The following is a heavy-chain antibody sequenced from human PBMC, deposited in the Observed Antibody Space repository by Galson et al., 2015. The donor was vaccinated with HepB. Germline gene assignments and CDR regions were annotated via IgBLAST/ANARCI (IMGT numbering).Heavy chain of an antibody. CDR2: IDRDDDK. CDR1: GFSLTTSGMC. V-gene: IGHV2-70*20. Sequence: PALVKPTQTLTLTCTFSGFSLTTSGMCVTWVRQPPGKALEWLAVIDRDDDKYYSTSLKTRLTIFKDTSKNQVVLTMTNMDPVDTATYYCVRNPNYYDSSGYYDYWGQGTLVTVSS. CDR3: VRNPNYYDSSGYYDY. J-gene: IGHJ4*02. D-gene: IGHD3-22*01.